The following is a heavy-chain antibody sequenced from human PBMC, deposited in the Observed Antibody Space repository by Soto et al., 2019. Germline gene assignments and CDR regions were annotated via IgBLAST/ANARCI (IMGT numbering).Heavy chain of an antibody. J-gene: IGHJ6*03. Sequence: QVQLVQSGAEVKKPGASVTVSCKASGYTFSDYYLHWVRQAPGQGPEWMGRINPNSGDAKFAQKFQGLVTMTWDTAVRTAFMELNWLKSGETAVYYCARESGGATVTLDYYYFYMDVWGKGSTVSVSS. V-gene: IGHV1-2*06. D-gene: IGHD1-26*01. CDR3: ARESGGATVTLDYYYFYMDV. CDR1: GYTFSDYY. CDR2: INPNSGDA.